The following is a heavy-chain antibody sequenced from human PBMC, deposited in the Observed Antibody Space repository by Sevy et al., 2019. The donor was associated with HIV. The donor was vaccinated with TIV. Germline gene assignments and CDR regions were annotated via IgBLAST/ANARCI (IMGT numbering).Heavy chain of an antibody. V-gene: IGHV1-18*04. D-gene: IGHD2-2*01. CDR2: ISAYNGNT. CDR3: ARGGELGYCSSTSCYPFHY. J-gene: IGHJ4*02. CDR1: GYTFTSYG. Sequence: ASVKVSCKASGYTFTSYGISWVRQAPGQGLEWMGWISAYNGNTNYAQKFQGRVTMTTDTSTSTAYMELRSLRSDDTAVYYCARGGELGYCSSTSCYPFHYWGQGTLVTVSS.